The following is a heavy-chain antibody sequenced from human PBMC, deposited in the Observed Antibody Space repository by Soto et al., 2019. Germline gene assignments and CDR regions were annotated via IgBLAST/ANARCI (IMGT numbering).Heavy chain of an antibody. V-gene: IGHV3-21*01. D-gene: IGHD3-10*01. J-gene: IGHJ4*02. CDR2: ISSSSSYI. Sequence: EVQLVESGGGLVQPGGSLRLSCAASGFTFSSYSMNWVRQAPGKGLEWVSSISSSSSYIYYADSVKGRFTISRDNAKNSLYLQMNSLRAEDTAVYYCASHTMVRGVIPPTADYWGQGTLVTVSS. CDR1: GFTFSSYS. CDR3: ASHTMVRGVIPPTADY.